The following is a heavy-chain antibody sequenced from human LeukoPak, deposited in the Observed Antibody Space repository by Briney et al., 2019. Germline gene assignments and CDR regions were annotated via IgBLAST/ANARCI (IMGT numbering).Heavy chain of an antibody. CDR3: ARDLRRSYDILTGYYEGSDY. J-gene: IGHJ4*02. D-gene: IGHD3-9*01. CDR1: GGTFSSYA. V-gene: IGHV1-69*04. CDR2: IIPIFGIA. Sequence: AASVKVSCRASGGTFSSYAISWVRQAPGQGLEWMGRIIPIFGIANYAQKFQGRVTITADKSTGTAYMELSSLRSEDTAVYYCARDLRRSYDILTGYYEGSDYWGQGTLVTVSS.